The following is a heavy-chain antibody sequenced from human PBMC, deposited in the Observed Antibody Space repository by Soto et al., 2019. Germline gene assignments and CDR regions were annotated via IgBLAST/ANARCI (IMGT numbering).Heavy chain of an antibody. D-gene: IGHD5-12*01. CDR2: IIPILGIA. CDR3: ARSIKRDTGYGMDV. J-gene: IGHJ6*02. V-gene: IGHV1-69*02. Sequence: QVQLVQSGAEVKKPGSSVKVSCKASGGTFSSYTISWVRQAPGQGLEWMGRIIPILGIANYAQKFQGRVTITADKSTSTAYMELSSLRSEDTAVYYYARSIKRDTGYGMDVWGQGTTVTVSS. CDR1: GGTFSSYT.